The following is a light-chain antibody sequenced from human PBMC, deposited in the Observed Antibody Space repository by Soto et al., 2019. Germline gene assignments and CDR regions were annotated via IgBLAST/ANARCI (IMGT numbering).Light chain of an antibody. CDR3: QQYHDLPYT. J-gene: IGKJ2*01. V-gene: IGKV1-33*01. Sequence: DIQMTQSPSSLSASVGDRVTITCQATQDISTYINWYQHKPGKAPKLLIYDASILGAGVPSNFSGSASGTTFSFAISSLQPEDFATYFCQQYHDLPYTFGQGTKVE. CDR1: QDISTY. CDR2: DAS.